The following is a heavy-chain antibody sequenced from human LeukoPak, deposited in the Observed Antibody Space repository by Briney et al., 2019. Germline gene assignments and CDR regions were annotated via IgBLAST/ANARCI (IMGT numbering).Heavy chain of an antibody. Sequence: ASVKVSCKASGYTFTSYDINWVRQATGQGLEWMGWMNPNSGNTGYAQKFQGRVTTTRNTSISTAYMELNSLRSEDTAVYYCARARGGVVVVAASKSYYYYYMDVWGKGTTVTVSS. CDR2: MNPNSGNT. V-gene: IGHV1-8*03. CDR3: ARARGGVVVVAASKSYYYYYMDV. CDR1: GYTFTSYD. D-gene: IGHD2-15*01. J-gene: IGHJ6*03.